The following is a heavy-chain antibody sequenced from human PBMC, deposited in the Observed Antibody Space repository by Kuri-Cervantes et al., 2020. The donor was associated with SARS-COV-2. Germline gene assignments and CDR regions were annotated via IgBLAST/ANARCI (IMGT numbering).Heavy chain of an antibody. CDR2: ISSSSSQR. CDR3: ASLLSGGGAHLYYFYMDA. D-gene: IGHD3-16*01. CDR1: DFSFGRYG. V-gene: IGHV3-21*01. Sequence: GESLKISCTASDFSFGRYGMSWVRQAPGKGLEWVSSISSSSSQRYYVDSVKGRFTISRDNAKNSLYLQKNSLRAEDTAAYYCASLLSGGGAHLYYFYMDAWGKGTSVTVSS. J-gene: IGHJ6*03.